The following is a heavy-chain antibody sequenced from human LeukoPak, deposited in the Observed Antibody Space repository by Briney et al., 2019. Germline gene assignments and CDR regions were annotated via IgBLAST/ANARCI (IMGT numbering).Heavy chain of an antibody. Sequence: SETLSLTCTVSGGSIAGGGDYWGWIRQPPGKGLEWIGSIYYSGSTYYNPSLKSRVTISVDTSKNQFSLKLSSVTAADTAVYYCARHTYGSGYINWFDPWGQGTLVTVSS. V-gene: IGHV4-39*01. CDR3: ARHTYGSGYINWFDP. CDR1: GGSIAGGGDY. CDR2: IYYSGST. D-gene: IGHD3-22*01. J-gene: IGHJ5*02.